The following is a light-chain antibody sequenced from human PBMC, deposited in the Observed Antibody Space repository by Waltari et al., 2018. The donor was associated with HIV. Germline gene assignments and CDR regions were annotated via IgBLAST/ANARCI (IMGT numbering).Light chain of an antibody. CDR2: EVS. V-gene: IGLV2-14*01. J-gene: IGLJ2*01. CDR3: SSYTTSTTPVL. Sequence: QSALTQPASVSGSPGQSITISCTGTSSDVGGYNYVSWYQQHPGKAPKVWIPEVSNGPSGISNRLSGSKSGNTASLTISGLQTEDEADYYCSSYTTSTTPVLFGGGTKLTVV. CDR1: SSDVGGYNY.